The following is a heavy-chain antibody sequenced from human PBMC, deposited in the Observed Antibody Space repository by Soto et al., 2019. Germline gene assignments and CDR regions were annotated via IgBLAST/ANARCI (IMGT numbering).Heavy chain of an antibody. CDR2: IIPIFGTA. CDR3: ARDTYCSSTSCPKYYYYYYGMDV. CDR1: GGTFSSYA. D-gene: IGHD2-2*01. Sequence: SVKVSCKASGGTFSSYAISWVRQAPGQGLEWMGGIIPIFGTANYAQRFQGRVTITADKSTSTAYMELSSLRSEDTAVYYCARDTYCSSTSCPKYYYYYYGMDVWGQGTTVTVSS. V-gene: IGHV1-69*06. J-gene: IGHJ6*02.